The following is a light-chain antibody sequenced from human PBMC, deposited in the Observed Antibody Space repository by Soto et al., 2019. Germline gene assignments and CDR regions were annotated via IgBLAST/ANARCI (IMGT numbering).Light chain of an antibody. J-gene: IGKJ4*01. Sequence: EIVLTQSPGTLSLSPGERATLSCRASQSVTSNYLAWYQQKPGQAPRLLIFGASIRDTGIPDRFSDSGSGTDFTLTISGLQSEDFAVYYCQQYINWPPLTFGGGTKVDIK. V-gene: IGKV3-20*01. CDR2: GAS. CDR3: QQYINWPPLT. CDR1: QSVTSNY.